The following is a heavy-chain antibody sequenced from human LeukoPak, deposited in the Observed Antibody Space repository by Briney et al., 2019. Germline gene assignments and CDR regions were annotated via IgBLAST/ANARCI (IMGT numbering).Heavy chain of an antibody. V-gene: IGHV1-58*02. CDR2: IVVGSGNT. Sequence: ASVKVSCKASGYTFTSYGISWVRQARGQRLEWIGWIVVGSGNTNYAQKFQERVTITRDRSTSTAYLELSSLRSEDTAVYYCAADSRQLQPHDAFDIWGQGTMVTVSS. D-gene: IGHD1-1*01. CDR3: AADSRQLQPHDAFDI. J-gene: IGHJ3*02. CDR1: GYTFTSYG.